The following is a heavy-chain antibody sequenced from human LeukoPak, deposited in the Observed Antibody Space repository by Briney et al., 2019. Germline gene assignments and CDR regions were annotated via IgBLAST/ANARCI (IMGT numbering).Heavy chain of an antibody. V-gene: IGHV3-11*06. D-gene: IGHD2-15*01. CDR2: ISSSNSYT. Sequence: GGSLRLSCAASGFTFSDYYMSWIRQAPGKGLEWVSYISSSNSYTNYADSVKGRFYADSVKGRFTISRDNAKNSLYLQLNSLRDEDTAIYYCAREAALGGQGTLVTVSS. CDR3: AREAAL. CDR1: GFTFSDYY. J-gene: IGHJ4*02.